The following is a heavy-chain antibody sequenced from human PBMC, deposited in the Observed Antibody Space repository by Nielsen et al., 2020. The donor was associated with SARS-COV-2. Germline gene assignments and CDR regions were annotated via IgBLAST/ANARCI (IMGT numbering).Heavy chain of an antibody. CDR2: ISYDGSNK. J-gene: IGHJ6*02. Sequence: PGKGLEWVAVISYDGSNKYYADSVKGRFTISRDNSKNTLYLQMNSLRAEDTAVYYCAKDQGWELPLYYYYYGMDVWGQGTTVTVSS. CDR3: AKDQGWELPLYYYYYGMDV. V-gene: IGHV3-30*18. D-gene: IGHD1-26*01.